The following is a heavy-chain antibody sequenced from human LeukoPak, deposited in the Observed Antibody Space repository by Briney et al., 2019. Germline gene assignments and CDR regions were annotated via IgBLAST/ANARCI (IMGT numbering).Heavy chain of an antibody. V-gene: IGHV3-30*02. CDR1: GFTFSSYA. Sequence: GGSLRLSCAASGFTFSSYAMHWVRQAPGKGLEWVAFIRYDGSNKYYADSVKGRFTISRDNSKNALYLQMNSLRAEDTAVYYCAMFCSGGSCFREAGYWGQGTLVTVSS. CDR3: AMFCSGGSCFREAGY. CDR2: IRYDGSNK. J-gene: IGHJ4*02. D-gene: IGHD2-15*01.